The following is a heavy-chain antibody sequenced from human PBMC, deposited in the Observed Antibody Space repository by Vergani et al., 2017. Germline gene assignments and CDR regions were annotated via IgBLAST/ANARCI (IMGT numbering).Heavy chain of an antibody. V-gene: IGHV1-69*13. CDR2: IIPIFGTA. CDR1: GGTFSSYA. J-gene: IGHJ4*02. CDR3: ARSWGSAXYSGYDYSFYYFDY. D-gene: IGHD5-12*01. Sequence: QVQLVQSGAEVKKPGSSVKVSCKASGGTFSSYAISWVRQAPGQGLEWMGRIIPIFGTANYAQKFQGRVTITADESTSTAYMELSSLRSEDTAVYYCARSWGSAXYSGYDYSFYYFDYWGQGTLVTVSS.